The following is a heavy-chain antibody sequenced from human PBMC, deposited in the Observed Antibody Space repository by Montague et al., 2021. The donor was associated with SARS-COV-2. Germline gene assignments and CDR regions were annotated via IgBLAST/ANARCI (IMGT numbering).Heavy chain of an antibody. CDR2: IYYSGST. CDR3: AGDRGRFWHFDL. CDR1: GRSISSYY. Sequence: SETPSLTCTVSGRSISSYYWNWIRQSPGKGLEWNGYIYYSGSTKYNPSLRSRVTISVDTSKSQMSLRLNSVTAADTAVYYCAGDRGRFWHFDLWGRGTLVTVSS. V-gene: IGHV4-59*01. D-gene: IGHD5-12*01. J-gene: IGHJ2*01.